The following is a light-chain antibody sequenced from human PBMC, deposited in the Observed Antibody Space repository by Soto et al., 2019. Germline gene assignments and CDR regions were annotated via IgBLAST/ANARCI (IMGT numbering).Light chain of an antibody. CDR1: SSDVGGYNY. CDR2: EVS. J-gene: IGLJ2*01. V-gene: IGLV2-8*01. CDR3: SSFAGNTILV. Sequence: QSALTQPPSASGSPGQSVTISCTGTSSDVGGYNYVSWYQQHPGKAPKLMISEVSKRPSGVPDRFSGSKSGNTASLTVSGLQAEDGVDYYCSSFAGNTILVFGGGTKLTVL.